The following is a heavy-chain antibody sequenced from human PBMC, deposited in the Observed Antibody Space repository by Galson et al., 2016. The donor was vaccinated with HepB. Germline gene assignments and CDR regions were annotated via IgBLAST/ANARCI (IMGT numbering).Heavy chain of an antibody. Sequence: SLRISCAASGFTFSSYGMHWVRQAPGKGLEWVAFISYDESNKYYADSVKGRFTVSRDNSKNTLSLQMNSLGAEDTATYSCARSYYYGSGSNWFDPWGQGTLVTVSS. D-gene: IGHD3-10*01. CDR3: ARSYYYGSGSNWFDP. CDR2: ISYDESNK. J-gene: IGHJ5*02. CDR1: GFTFSSYG. V-gene: IGHV3-30*03.